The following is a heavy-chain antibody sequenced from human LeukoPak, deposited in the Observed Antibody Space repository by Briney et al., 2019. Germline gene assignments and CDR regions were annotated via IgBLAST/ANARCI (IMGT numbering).Heavy chain of an antibody. CDR3: ARGSGRFDY. CDR1: GGSISSYS. CDR2: IYYSGST. D-gene: IGHD2-15*01. V-gene: IGHV4-39*07. J-gene: IGHJ4*02. Sequence: SETLSLTCAVSGGSISSYSWGWIRQPPGKGLEWIASIYYSGSTSYSPSLKSRVTISVDTSKNQFSLKLSSVTAADTAVYYCARGSGRFDYWGQGTLVTVSS.